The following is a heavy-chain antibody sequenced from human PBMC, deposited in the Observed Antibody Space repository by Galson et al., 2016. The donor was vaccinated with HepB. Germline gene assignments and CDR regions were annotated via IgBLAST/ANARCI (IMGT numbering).Heavy chain of an antibody. V-gene: IGHV3-23*01. CDR2: ISGSGGNT. J-gene: IGHJ6*02. CDR1: GFTFDIYG. CDR3: ARGGDFWSGYWSYQYGMDV. D-gene: IGHD3-3*01. Sequence: SLRLSCAASGFTFDIYGMSWVRQAPGKGLEWVSAISGSGGNTYYADSVKGRFTISRDNAKNTLYLQMNSLRAEDTAVYYLARGGDFWSGYWSYQYGMDVWGQGTTVTVSS.